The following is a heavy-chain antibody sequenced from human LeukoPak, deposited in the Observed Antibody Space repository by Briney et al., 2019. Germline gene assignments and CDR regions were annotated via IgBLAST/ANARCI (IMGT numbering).Heavy chain of an antibody. CDR3: ARDRVLRDYMDV. Sequence: PSETLSLTCAVSGYSISSGYYWGWIRQPPGQGLEWIGSIFHSGSTYYNPSLKSRVTISVDTSKNQFSLKLSSVTAADTALYYCARDRVLRDYMDVWGKGTTVTVSS. J-gene: IGHJ6*03. V-gene: IGHV4-38-2*02. D-gene: IGHD3-10*01. CDR1: GYSISSGYY. CDR2: IFHSGST.